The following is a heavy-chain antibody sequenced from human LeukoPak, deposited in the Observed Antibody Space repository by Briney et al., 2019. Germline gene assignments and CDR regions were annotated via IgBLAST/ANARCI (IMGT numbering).Heavy chain of an antibody. D-gene: IGHD6-19*01. CDR2: IYDSGSA. CDR1: GVSINSHY. V-gene: IGHV4-59*11. J-gene: IGHJ4*02. CDR3: ARQGGGWPDRDFDY. Sequence: SETLSLTCTVSGVSINSHYWSWIRQPPGKGLEWIGFIYDSGSANYKSSLKSRVTMTVDTSKNQFSLKLNSVTAADTAVYYCARQGGGWPDRDFDYWGQGTLVTVSS.